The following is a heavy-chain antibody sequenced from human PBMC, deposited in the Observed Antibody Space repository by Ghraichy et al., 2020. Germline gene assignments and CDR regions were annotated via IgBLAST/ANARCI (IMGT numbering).Heavy chain of an antibody. D-gene: IGHD4-17*01. Sequence: GGSLRLSCAASGFTFSSYAMSWVRQAPGKGLEWVSAISGSGGSTYYADSVKGRFTISRDNSKNTLYLQMNSLRAEDTAVYYCAKDQRTTPNYYYYYGMDVWGQGTTVTVSS. CDR1: GFTFSSYA. V-gene: IGHV3-23*01. CDR3: AKDQRTTPNYYYYYGMDV. J-gene: IGHJ6*02. CDR2: ISGSGGST.